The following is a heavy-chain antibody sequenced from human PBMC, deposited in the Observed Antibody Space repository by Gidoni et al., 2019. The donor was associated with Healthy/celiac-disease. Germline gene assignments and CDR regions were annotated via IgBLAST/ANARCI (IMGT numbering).Heavy chain of an antibody. J-gene: IGHJ6*02. CDR3: AKEFKDGGRGDYYYGMDV. CDR2: ISGSGGST. V-gene: IGHV3-23*01. Sequence: AASGFTFSSYAMSWVRQAPGKGLEWVSAISGSGGSTYYADSVKGRFTISRDNSKNTLYLQMNSLRAEDTAVYYCAKEFKDGGRGDYYYGMDVWGQGTTVTVSS. D-gene: IGHD2-21*01. CDR1: GFTFSSYA.